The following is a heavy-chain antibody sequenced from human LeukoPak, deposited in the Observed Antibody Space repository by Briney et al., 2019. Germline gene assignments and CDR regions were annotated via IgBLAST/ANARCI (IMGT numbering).Heavy chain of an antibody. Sequence: SETLSLTCNVAGGSIINYYWSWIRQSAGTGLEWVGRIYITGSTTYNPSLQSRLSMSVDTSKNQFSLRLRSVSAADTAVYYCARLKYYDSTGYSPGYYMDAWGKGITVTVSS. V-gene: IGHV4-4*07. J-gene: IGHJ6*03. CDR1: GGSIINYY. D-gene: IGHD3-22*01. CDR2: IYITGST. CDR3: ARLKYYDSTGYSPGYYMDA.